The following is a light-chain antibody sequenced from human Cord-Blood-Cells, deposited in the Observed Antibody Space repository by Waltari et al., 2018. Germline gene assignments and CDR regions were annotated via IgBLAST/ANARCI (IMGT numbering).Light chain of an antibody. CDR3: QAWDSSTVV. Sequence: SYELTNPPSVSVSPGQTASITCSGDKLADTDACWYQQKPGQCPLLVIYQDSKRPSGIPERFSGSNSGNTATLTISGTQAMDEADYYCQAWDSSTVVFGGGTKLTVL. V-gene: IGLV3-1*01. CDR2: QDS. CDR1: KLADTD. J-gene: IGLJ2*01.